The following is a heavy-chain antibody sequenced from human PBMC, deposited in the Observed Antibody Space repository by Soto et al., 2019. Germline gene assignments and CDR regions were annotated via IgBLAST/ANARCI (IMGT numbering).Heavy chain of an antibody. CDR3: AKEGGYSYGYITPGYFDY. J-gene: IGHJ4*02. D-gene: IGHD5-18*01. Sequence: GGSLRLSCAASGFTFDDYTMHWVRQAPGKGLEWVSLISWDGGSTYYADSVKDRFTISRDNSKNSLYLQMNSLRTEDTALYYCAKEGGYSYGYITPGYFDYWGQGTLVTVSS. V-gene: IGHV3-43*01. CDR1: GFTFDDYT. CDR2: ISWDGGST.